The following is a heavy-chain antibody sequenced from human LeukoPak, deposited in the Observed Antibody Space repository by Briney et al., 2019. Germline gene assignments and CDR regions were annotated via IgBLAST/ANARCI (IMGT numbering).Heavy chain of an antibody. CDR3: AKDGPMNYYGPTGYFDY. Sequence: GGSLRLSCAASGFTFSTYTMNWVRQAPGKGLEWVSAISGSGGSTYYADSVKGRFTISRDNSKNTLYLQMNSLRAEDTAVYYCAKDGPMNYYGPTGYFDYWGQGTLVTVSS. D-gene: IGHD3-10*01. V-gene: IGHV3-23*01. CDR2: ISGSGGST. J-gene: IGHJ4*02. CDR1: GFTFSTYT.